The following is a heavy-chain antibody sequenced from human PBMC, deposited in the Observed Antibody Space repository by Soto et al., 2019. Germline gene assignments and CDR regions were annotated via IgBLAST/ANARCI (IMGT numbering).Heavy chain of an antibody. D-gene: IGHD3-9*01. CDR1: GFTFTAFA. V-gene: IGHV3-30*04. CDR2: ISYDGRQS. CDR3: AEDRYFDSYYFDY. Sequence: GGSLRLSCAASGFTFTAFAVHWVRQAPGKGLEWVAVISYDGRQSRYADSVRGRLTLSRDNSKNTVFLQMNSLTTEDTAIYYCAEDRYFDSYYFDYWGQGTRVTVSS. J-gene: IGHJ4*02.